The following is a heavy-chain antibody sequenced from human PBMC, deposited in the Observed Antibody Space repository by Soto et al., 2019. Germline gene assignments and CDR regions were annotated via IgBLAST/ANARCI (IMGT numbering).Heavy chain of an antibody. V-gene: IGHV3-53*01. CDR1: EFTVSSSY. Sequence: PGGSLRLSCAASEFTVSSSYMSWVRQAPGKGLEWVSIIYSGGNTYYADFVEGRFTISRDNSKNTLYLEMNSLRAEDTAVYYWARDSVAGGYYYYYGLDVWGQGTTVTVS. D-gene: IGHD2-15*01. J-gene: IGHJ6*02. CDR3: ARDSVAGGYYYYYGLDV. CDR2: IYSGGNT.